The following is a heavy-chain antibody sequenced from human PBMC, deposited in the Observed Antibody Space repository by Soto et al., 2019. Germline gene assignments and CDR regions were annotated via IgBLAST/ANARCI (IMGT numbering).Heavy chain of an antibody. CDR3: ARGYGSGSYIWFDP. J-gene: IGHJ5*02. Sequence: ASVKVSCKASGYTFTSYGISWVRQAPGQGLEWMGWISAYNGNTNYAQKLQGRVTMTTDTSKNQFSLKLSSVTAADTAVYYCARGYGSGSYIWFDPWGQGTLVTVSS. CDR1: GYTFTSYG. V-gene: IGHV1-18*01. CDR2: ISAYNGNT. D-gene: IGHD3-10*01.